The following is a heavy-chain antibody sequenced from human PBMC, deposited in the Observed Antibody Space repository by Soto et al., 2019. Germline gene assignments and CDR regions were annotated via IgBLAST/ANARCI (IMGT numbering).Heavy chain of an antibody. CDR3: AKGRSYYYSYGVDF. J-gene: IGHJ6*02. CDR2: IIDSGAST. Sequence: PGGSLRLSCAASGFTFRSCAMGWVRQAPGKGLEWVSDIIDSGASTYYADSVKGRFTISRDNSKSTLYLQMNSLRAEDTALYYCAKGRSYYYSYGVDFWGQGITVTVSS. CDR1: GFTFRSCA. V-gene: IGHV3-23*01.